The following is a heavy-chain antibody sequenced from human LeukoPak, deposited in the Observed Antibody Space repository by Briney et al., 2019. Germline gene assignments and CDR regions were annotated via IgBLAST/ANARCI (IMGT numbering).Heavy chain of an antibody. D-gene: IGHD6-19*01. V-gene: IGHV3-53*01. J-gene: IGHJ4*02. CDR3: ARCGYSSGWPYYFDY. CDR1: GFTVSSNY. Sequence: GVSLRLSCAASGFTVSSNYMSWVRQAPGKGLEWVSVIYSGGSTYYADSVKGRFTISRDNSKNTLYLQMNSLRAEDTAVYYCARCGYSSGWPYYFDYWGQGTLVTVSS. CDR2: IYSGGST.